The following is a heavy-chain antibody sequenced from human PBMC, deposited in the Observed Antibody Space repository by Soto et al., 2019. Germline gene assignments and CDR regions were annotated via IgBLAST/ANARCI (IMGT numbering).Heavy chain of an antibody. J-gene: IGHJ6*02. D-gene: IGHD2-15*01. CDR3: AKGIRWVRIVVVEAATPDYYYGMDV. Sequence: PGGSLTLSCAASGFTFSSYGMHWVRQAPGKGLEWVAVISYDGSNKYYADSVKGRFTISRDNSKNTLYLQMNSLRAEDTAVYYCAKGIRWVRIVVVEAATPDYYYGMDVWGQGTTVTVSS. CDR1: GFTFSSYG. CDR2: ISYDGSNK. V-gene: IGHV3-30*18.